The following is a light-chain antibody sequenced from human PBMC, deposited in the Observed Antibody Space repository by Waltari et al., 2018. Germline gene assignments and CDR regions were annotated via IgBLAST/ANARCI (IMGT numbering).Light chain of an antibody. J-gene: IGLJ1*01. Sequence: QSALTQPASVSGSPGQSITISCTGVTSNVGSYNLVSWYQKYPGKAPKLIIYEANRRPSGVSNRFSGSYSGDTASLTITGAQAEDEADYYCNSRDSNGNPFVFGPATKVTVL. CDR3: NSRDSNGNPFV. CDR1: TSNVGSYNL. V-gene: IGLV2-14*02. CDR2: EAN.